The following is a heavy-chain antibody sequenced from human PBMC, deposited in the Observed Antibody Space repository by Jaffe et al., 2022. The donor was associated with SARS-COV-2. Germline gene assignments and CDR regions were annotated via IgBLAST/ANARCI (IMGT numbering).Heavy chain of an antibody. CDR2: ISWNSGSI. CDR1: GFTFDDYA. CDR3: AKDLGGDYCSGGSCLAPPSYGMDV. V-gene: IGHV3-9*01. J-gene: IGHJ6*02. Sequence: EVQLVESGGGLVQPGRSLRLSCAASGFTFDDYAMHWVRQAPGKGLEWVSGISWNSGSIGYADSVKGRFTISRDNAKNSLYLQMNSLRAEDTALYYCAKDLGGDYCSGGSCLAPPSYGMDVWGQGTTVTVSS. D-gene: IGHD2-15*01.